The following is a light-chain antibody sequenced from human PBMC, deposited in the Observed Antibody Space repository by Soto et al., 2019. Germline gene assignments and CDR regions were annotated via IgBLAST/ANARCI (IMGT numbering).Light chain of an antibody. CDR2: GAS. Sequence: EIVLTQSPGILSLSPGERATLSCRASQSVSGNFLAWYQRKPGQAPRLLIYGASSRATGIPDKFGGSGSRTDFTLTISRLEPEDSAVYFCQQYGSSPPITFGQGTRLEIK. V-gene: IGKV3-20*01. CDR3: QQYGSSPPIT. CDR1: QSVSGNF. J-gene: IGKJ5*01.